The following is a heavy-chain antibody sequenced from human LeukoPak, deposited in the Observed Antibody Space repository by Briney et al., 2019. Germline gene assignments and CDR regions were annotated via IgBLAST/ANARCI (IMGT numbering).Heavy chain of an antibody. J-gene: IGHJ4*02. D-gene: IGHD3-22*01. Sequence: GGSLRLSCAASGFTFSSYGMSWVRQAPGKGLEWVSAISGSGGSTYYADSVKGRFTISRDNSKNTLYLQMNSLRAEDTAVYYCAKGSSVYYDSSGYYWGQGTLVTVSS. CDR1: GFTFSSYG. CDR2: ISGSGGST. CDR3: AKGSSVYYDSSGYY. V-gene: IGHV3-23*01.